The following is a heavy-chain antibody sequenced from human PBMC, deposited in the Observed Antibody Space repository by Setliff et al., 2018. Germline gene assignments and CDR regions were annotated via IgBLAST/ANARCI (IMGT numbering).Heavy chain of an antibody. V-gene: IGHV1-46*02. CDR2: INPGGGSS. CDR3: ARAGSAAAGRKGIFEY. Sequence: ASVKVSCKASGYSFNSYYMHWVRQAPGQGLEWMGIINPGGGSSSSTEEFQGRVTMTRDTSASTVYMEMGNLTSDDTAVYYCARAGSAAAGRKGIFEYWGQGSLVTVSS. D-gene: IGHD6-13*01. CDR1: GYSFNSYY. J-gene: IGHJ4*02.